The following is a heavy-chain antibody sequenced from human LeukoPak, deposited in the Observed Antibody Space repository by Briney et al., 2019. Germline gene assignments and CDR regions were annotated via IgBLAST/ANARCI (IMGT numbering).Heavy chain of an antibody. D-gene: IGHD3-22*01. CDR1: GGSFSGYY. CDR3: ARGSRKHSYYYDSSGYYSLGY. J-gene: IGHJ4*02. Sequence: SETLSLTCAVYGGSFSGYYWSWIRQPPGKGLEWIGEINHSGSTNYNPSLKSRVTISVDTSKNQFSLKLSSVTAADAAVYYCARGSRKHSYYYDSSGYYSLGYWGQGTLVTVSS. CDR2: INHSGST. V-gene: IGHV4-34*01.